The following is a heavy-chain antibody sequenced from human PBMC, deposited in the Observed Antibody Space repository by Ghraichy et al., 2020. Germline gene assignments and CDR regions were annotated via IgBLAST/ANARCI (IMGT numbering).Heavy chain of an antibody. CDR2: IDRNGAAT. CDR3: AKDWRIDY. V-gene: IGHV3-23*01. CDR1: GFTFGTYA. Sequence: GGSLRLSCAASGFTFGTYAMSWGRQAPGGGLEWVSDIDRNGAATHYANSVKGRFTISRDNSKNTLYLQMNSLRVDDTAVYYCAKDWRIDYWGQGTLVTVSS. J-gene: IGHJ4*02.